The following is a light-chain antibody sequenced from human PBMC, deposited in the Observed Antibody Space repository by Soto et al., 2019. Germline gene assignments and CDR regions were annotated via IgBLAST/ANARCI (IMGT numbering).Light chain of an antibody. CDR2: EVT. V-gene: IGLV2-14*01. Sequence: QPALTQPASVSGSPGQSITISCTGTSGDIGSYNRVSWYQQHPGEAPKLIIYEVTDRPSGISNRFSGSKSGNTASLTISGLQAEDEAEYYCSSYTNINTRACVFGTGTKVTVL. CDR1: SGDIGSYNR. CDR3: SSYTNINTRACV. J-gene: IGLJ1*01.